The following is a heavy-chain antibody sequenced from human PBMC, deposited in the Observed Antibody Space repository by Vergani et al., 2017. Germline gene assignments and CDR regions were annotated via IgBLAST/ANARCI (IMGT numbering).Heavy chain of an antibody. CDR1: GYTFTGYY. D-gene: IGHD3-9*01. J-gene: IGHJ4*02. CDR3: AREPPLTGFFDY. Sequence: QVQLVPSGAEVGKPGASVKISCKAYGYTFTGYYIHWVRQAPEQGLEWVGVISPDGFSTFYAQKFQGRVTMTRDTSTSTVYVELTSLRSDDTAVYYCAREPPLTGFFDYWGQGTLVTVSS. V-gene: IGHV1-46*03. CDR2: ISPDGFST.